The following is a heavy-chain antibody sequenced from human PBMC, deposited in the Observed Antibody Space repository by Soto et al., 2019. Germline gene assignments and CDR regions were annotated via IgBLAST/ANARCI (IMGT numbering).Heavy chain of an antibody. J-gene: IGHJ6*02. Sequence: GGALRVSCAASGFSCSSYSMNWVRQAPGKGLEWVSSISSSSFSINYADSVKGRFSISRDNAQNSLHLQMNNLRAEDTAVYYCARNESSNIYGMDVWAQGTTVPVSS. CDR2: ISSSSFSI. CDR1: GFSCSSYS. CDR3: ARNESSNIYGMDV. D-gene: IGHD6-6*01. V-gene: IGHV3-21*01.